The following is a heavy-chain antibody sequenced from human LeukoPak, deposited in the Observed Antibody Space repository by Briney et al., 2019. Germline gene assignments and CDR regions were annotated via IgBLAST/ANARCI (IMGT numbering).Heavy chain of an antibody. Sequence: SETLSLTCTVSGGSISSYYWSWIRQPPGKGLEWIGYIYYSGSTYYNPSLRSRVTISVDTSKNQLSLKLSSVTAADTAVYYCARSSEGRYYYDSSGFSYYYYMDVWGKGTTVTVSS. CDR2: IYYSGST. V-gene: IGHV4-59*01. CDR1: GGSISSYY. CDR3: ARSSEGRYYYDSSGFSYYYYMDV. J-gene: IGHJ6*03. D-gene: IGHD3-22*01.